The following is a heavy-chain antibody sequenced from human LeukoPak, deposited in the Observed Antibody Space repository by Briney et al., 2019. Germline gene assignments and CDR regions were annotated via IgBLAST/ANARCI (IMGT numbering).Heavy chain of an antibody. Sequence: GGSLRLSCAASGFTFSSYAMSWVRQAPGKRLEWVSLIYSGGSTHYADSVRGRFTISTDNSKNTVYLQMSSLRVEDTALYYCFTYAYWGQGTLVTVSS. D-gene: IGHD2/OR15-2a*01. CDR2: IYSGGST. J-gene: IGHJ4*02. CDR3: FTYAY. V-gene: IGHV3-23*03. CDR1: GFTFSSYA.